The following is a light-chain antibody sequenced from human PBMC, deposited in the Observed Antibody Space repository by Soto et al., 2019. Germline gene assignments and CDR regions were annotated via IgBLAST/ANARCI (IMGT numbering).Light chain of an antibody. V-gene: IGKV1-39*01. CDR3: QQSSSMPWT. CDR2: TTS. Sequence: IQLTQSPSSLSASIGDTVTITCRASQSFNSYLNWYQQKPGEAPKLLIHTTSSLESGVPSRFSGRGSGTGFTLTITSLQPEDFATYYCQQSSSMPWTFGQGTKVEIK. J-gene: IGKJ1*01. CDR1: QSFNSY.